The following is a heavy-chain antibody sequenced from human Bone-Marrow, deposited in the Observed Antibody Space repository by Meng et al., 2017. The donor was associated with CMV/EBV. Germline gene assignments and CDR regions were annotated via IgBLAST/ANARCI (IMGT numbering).Heavy chain of an antibody. Sequence: GKSLKISCAASGFTFSSYAMHWVRQAPGKGLEWVAVISYDGSNKYYADSVKGRFTISRDNSKNTLYLQMNSLRAEDTAVYYCASISSSIAVDYWGQGTLVTVSS. CDR3: ASISSSIAVDY. J-gene: IGHJ4*02. CDR2: ISYDGSNK. D-gene: IGHD6-6*01. V-gene: IGHV3-30*04. CDR1: GFTFSSYA.